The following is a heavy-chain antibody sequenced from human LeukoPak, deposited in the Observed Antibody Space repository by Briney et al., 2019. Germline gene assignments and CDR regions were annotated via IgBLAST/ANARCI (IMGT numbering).Heavy chain of an antibody. CDR3: AREEWLRGPTYYYYMDV. CDR1: GGSISSYY. J-gene: IGHJ6*03. Sequence: PSETLSLTCTVSGGSISSYYWSWIRQPPGKGLEWIGYIYYSGSTNYNPSLKSRVTISVDTSKNQFSLQLNSVTPEDTAVYYCAREEWLRGPTYYYYMDVWGKGTTVTVSS. V-gene: IGHV4-59*12. D-gene: IGHD5-12*01. CDR2: IYYSGST.